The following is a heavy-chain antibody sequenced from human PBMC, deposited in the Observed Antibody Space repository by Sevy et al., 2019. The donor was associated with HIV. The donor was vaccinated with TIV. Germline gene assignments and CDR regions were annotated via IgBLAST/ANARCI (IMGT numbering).Heavy chain of an antibody. CDR3: AKMSGSDLGLDS. V-gene: IGHV3-23*01. D-gene: IGHD2-21*02. J-gene: IGHJ4*02. CDR1: GFSFRSYV. CDR2: ISPNGGST. Sequence: GGSLRLSCATSGFSFRSYVINWVRQAPGKGLEWVSAISPNGGSTYYADSVKGRFTISRDNSKNTLDLQMSSLRAEDTAIYYCAKMSGSDLGLDSWGQGALVTVSS.